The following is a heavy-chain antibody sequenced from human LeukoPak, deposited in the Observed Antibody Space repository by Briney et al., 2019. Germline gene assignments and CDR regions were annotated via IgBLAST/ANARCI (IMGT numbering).Heavy chain of an antibody. D-gene: IGHD2-21*02. J-gene: IGHJ6*03. Sequence: GGSLRLSCAASGFTFSSYSMNWVRQAPGKGLEWVSPISSSSSYIYYADSVKGRFTISRDNAKNSLYLQMNSLRAEDTAVYYCARVANIAYCGGDCYPEFGEHMDVWGKGTTGTVS. CDR1: GFTFSSYS. CDR2: ISSSSSYI. V-gene: IGHV3-21*01. CDR3: ARVANIAYCGGDCYPEFGEHMDV.